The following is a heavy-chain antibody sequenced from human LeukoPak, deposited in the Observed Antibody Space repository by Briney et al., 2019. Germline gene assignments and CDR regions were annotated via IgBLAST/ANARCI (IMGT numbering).Heavy chain of an antibody. J-gene: IGHJ5*02. D-gene: IGHD5-24*01. V-gene: IGHV5-51*01. CDR3: ARLGSRHGYNWGDL. CDR1: GYSFTGYW. Sequence: GESLKISCKGSGYSFTGYWIGWVRQMPGKGLEWMGIIYPGDSDTRYSPSFQGQVTISADKSISTAYLQWSSLKASDTAMYCARLGSRHGYNWGDLWGQGTLVSVSS. CDR2: IYPGDSDT.